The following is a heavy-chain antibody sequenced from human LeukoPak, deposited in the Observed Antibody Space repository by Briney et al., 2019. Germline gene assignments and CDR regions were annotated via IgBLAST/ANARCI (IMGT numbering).Heavy chain of an antibody. D-gene: IGHD3-22*01. Sequence: GGSLRLSCAASGFTFSSYGMHWVRQAPGKGLEWVAFIRYDGSNKYYTDSVKGRFTLSRDNSKNTLYLQRNSLRDEDTAVYYCAKDVGSTIDTSGYYYRNRKGAFDIWGQGTMVTVSS. V-gene: IGHV3-30*02. CDR3: AKDVGSTIDTSGYYYRNRKGAFDI. J-gene: IGHJ3*02. CDR1: GFTFSSYG. CDR2: IRYDGSNK.